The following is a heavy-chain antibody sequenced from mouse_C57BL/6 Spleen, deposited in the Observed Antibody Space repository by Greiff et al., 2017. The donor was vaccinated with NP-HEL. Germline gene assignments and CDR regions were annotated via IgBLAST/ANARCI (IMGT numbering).Heavy chain of an antibody. D-gene: IGHD1-3*01. V-gene: IGHV5-9*01. J-gene: IGHJ4*01. Sequence: EVKLMESGGGLVKPGGSLKLSCAASGFTFSSYTMSWVRQTPEKRLEWVATISGGGGNTYYPDSVKGRFTISRDNAKNTLYLQMSSLRSEDTALYYGARKVSGYDAMDYWGQGPSVTVSS. CDR3: ARKVSGYDAMDY. CDR2: ISGGGGNT. CDR1: GFTFSSYT.